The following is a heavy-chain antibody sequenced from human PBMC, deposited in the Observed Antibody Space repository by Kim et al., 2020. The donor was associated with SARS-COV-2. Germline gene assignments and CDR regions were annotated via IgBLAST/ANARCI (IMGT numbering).Heavy chain of an antibody. J-gene: IGHJ4*02. Sequence: ASVKVSCKTSGHTFTRDSIHWVRQAPGQGLEWMGGIDCGNGNAIYSQNFQGRVTFTTDTSASTGYMEMSSLRSEDSAVYYCLGGYYFDYGGQGTLVTVSS. CDR2: IDCGNGNA. CDR1: GHTFTRDS. CDR3: LGGYYFDY. D-gene: IGHD2-15*01. V-gene: IGHV1-3*01.